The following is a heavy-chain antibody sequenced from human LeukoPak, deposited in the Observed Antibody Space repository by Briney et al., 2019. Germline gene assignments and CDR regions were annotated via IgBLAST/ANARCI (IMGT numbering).Heavy chain of an antibody. J-gene: IGHJ4*02. V-gene: IGHV4-59*01. D-gene: IGHD3-22*01. CDR3: ARQSISGSSLSYFDY. CDR2: IYDSGST. Sequence: PSETLSLTCTVSGGSISSYYWSWIRQPPGKGLEWIGDIYDSGSTNYNPSLKSRVTISVDTSKNQCSLKLSSVTAADTAVYYCARQSISGSSLSYFDYWGQGTLVNVSS. CDR1: GGSISSYY.